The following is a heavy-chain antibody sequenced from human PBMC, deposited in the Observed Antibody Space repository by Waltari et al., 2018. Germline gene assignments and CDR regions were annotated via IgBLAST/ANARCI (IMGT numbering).Heavy chain of an antibody. CDR1: GYTFTNHY. CDR2: IDPKIGKA. Sequence: QVQLVQSGAGVKRPGASVKVSCKTSGYTFTNHYIHWVRQAPGQGLEWMGMIDPKIGKAGSAQKFPGRLTMTRDTSTSTVYMDLSGLTSEDTAVYFCGGDDGANSGAGHWGQGTLVTVSS. J-gene: IGHJ1*01. V-gene: IGHV1-46*03. CDR3: GGDDGANSGAGH. D-gene: IGHD2-8*01.